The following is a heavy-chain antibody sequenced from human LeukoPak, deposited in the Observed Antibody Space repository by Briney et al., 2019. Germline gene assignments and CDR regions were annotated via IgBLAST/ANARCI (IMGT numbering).Heavy chain of an antibody. J-gene: IGHJ4*02. Sequence: GASVKVSCKASGYTFTSYAMHWVRQAPGQRLEWMGWINAGNGNTKYSQEFQGRVTITRDTSASTAYMELSSLRSEDMAVYYCARARPAAMVPLDYWGQGTLVTVSS. CDR2: INAGNGNT. CDR3: ARARPAAMVPLDY. CDR1: GYTFTSYA. D-gene: IGHD5-18*01. V-gene: IGHV1-3*03.